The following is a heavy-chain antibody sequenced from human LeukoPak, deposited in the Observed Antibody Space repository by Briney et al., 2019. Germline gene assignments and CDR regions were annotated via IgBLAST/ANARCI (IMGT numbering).Heavy chain of an antibody. V-gene: IGHV4-59*12. CDR1: GGSISSYY. Sequence: SGTLSLTCNVSGGSISSYYWSWIRQPPGKGLEWIGCIYYSGSTNYNPSLKSRVTISVDTSKNQFSLKLSSVTAADTAVYYCARDSVKLASSEGFDYWGQGTLVTVSS. D-gene: IGHD6-6*01. J-gene: IGHJ4*02. CDR3: ARDSVKLASSEGFDY. CDR2: IYYSGST.